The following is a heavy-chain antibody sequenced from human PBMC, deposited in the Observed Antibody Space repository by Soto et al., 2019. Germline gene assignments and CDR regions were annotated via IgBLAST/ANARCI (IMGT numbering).Heavy chain of an antibody. CDR1: GFTFSDYY. CDR2: ISSSSSYT. Sequence: GGSLRLSCAASGFTFSDYYMSWIRQAPGKGLEWVSYISSSSSYTNYADAVKGRFTISRDNAKNSLYLQMNSLRAEDTAVYYCARVAAAGIDYWGQGTLVTVSS. CDR3: ARVAAAGIDY. V-gene: IGHV3-11*06. J-gene: IGHJ4*02. D-gene: IGHD6-13*01.